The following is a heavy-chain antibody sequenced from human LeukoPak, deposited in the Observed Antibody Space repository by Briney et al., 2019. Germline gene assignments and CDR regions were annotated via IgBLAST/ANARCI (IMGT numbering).Heavy chain of an antibody. V-gene: IGHV3-23*01. Sequence: GGSLRLSCAASGFTFSSYAMSWVRQAPGKGLEWVSAISGSGGSTYYADSVKGRFTISRDNAKNSLYLQMHSLRAEDTAVYYCAREDASSLDVWGKGTTVTVSS. CDR2: ISGSGGST. J-gene: IGHJ6*04. CDR1: GFTFSSYA. CDR3: AREDASSLDV. D-gene: IGHD6-6*01.